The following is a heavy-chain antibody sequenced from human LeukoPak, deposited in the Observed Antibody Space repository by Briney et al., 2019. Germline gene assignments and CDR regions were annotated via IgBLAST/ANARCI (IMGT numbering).Heavy chain of an antibody. V-gene: IGHV3-30*18. Sequence: GRSLRLSCAASGFTFSSYGMHWVRQAPGKGLEWVAVISYDGSNKYYADSVKGRFTISRDNSKNTLYLQMNSLRAGDTAVYYCAKAPSGRGYYFDYWGQGTLVTVSS. D-gene: IGHD3-10*01. CDR1: GFTFSSYG. J-gene: IGHJ4*02. CDR3: AKAPSGRGYYFDY. CDR2: ISYDGSNK.